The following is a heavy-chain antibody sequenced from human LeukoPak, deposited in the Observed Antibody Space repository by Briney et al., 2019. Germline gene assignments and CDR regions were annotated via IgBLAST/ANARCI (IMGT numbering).Heavy chain of an antibody. D-gene: IGHD3-22*01. Sequence: SETLSLTCTVSGGSISSYYWSWIRQPPGKGLEWIGYIYYSGSTNYNPSLKSRVTISVDTSKNQFSLKLSSVTAADTAVYYCAGVSYDSSGYNWFDPWGQGTLVTVSS. CDR2: IYYSGST. CDR3: AGVSYDSSGYNWFDP. CDR1: GGSISSYY. J-gene: IGHJ5*02. V-gene: IGHV4-59*01.